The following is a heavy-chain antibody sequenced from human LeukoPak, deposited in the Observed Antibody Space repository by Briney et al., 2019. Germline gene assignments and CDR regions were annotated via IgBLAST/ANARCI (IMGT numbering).Heavy chain of an antibody. V-gene: IGHV4-34*01. D-gene: IGHD3-22*01. CDR1: GGSFSGYY. CDR2: INHSGST. Sequence: PSETLSLTCVVYGGSFSGYYWSWIRQPPGKGLEWIGEINHSGSTNCNPSLKSRVTISVDTSKNQFSLKLSSVTAADTAVYYCARSLNTYYYDSSGYYYVDYWGQGTLVTVSS. J-gene: IGHJ4*02. CDR3: ARSLNTYYYDSSGYYYVDY.